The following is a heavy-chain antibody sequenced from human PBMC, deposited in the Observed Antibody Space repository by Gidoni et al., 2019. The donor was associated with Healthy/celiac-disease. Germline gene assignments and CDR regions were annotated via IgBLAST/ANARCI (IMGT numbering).Heavy chain of an antibody. V-gene: IGHV1-3*01. CDR3: ARATATTVVSNYFDY. D-gene: IGHD4-17*01. J-gene: IGHJ4*02. Sequence: QVQLVQSGAEVTKPGASVKVSCKASGYTFPSSAMHWVRQAPGQRLEWMGWINAGNGNTNYSQKFQGRVTITRDTSASTAYMELSSLRSEDTAVYYCARATATTVVSNYFDYWGQGTLVTVSS. CDR1: GYTFPSSA. CDR2: INAGNGNT.